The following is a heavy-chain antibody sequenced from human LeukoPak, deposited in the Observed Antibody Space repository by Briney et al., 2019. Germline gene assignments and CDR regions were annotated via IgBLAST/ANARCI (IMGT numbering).Heavy chain of an antibody. J-gene: IGHJ4*02. V-gene: IGHV1-18*01. D-gene: IGHD1-26*01. CDR1: SYTFTRYG. CDR2: ISGSNGNT. CDR3: ARSGRGTYYYFDL. Sequence: GSVKVSCKASSYTFTRYGISWVRQAPGQGLEWIGWISGSNGNTNYAQKFQGRVSMTADTSTSTAYMELRSLRSDDTAVYYCARSGRGTYYYFDLWGQGTLVTVSS.